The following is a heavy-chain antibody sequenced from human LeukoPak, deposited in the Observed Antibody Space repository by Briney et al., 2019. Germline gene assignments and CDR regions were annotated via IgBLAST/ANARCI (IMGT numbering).Heavy chain of an antibody. D-gene: IGHD3-3*02. J-gene: IGHJ3*01. CDR1: GYTFTSYY. V-gene: IGHV1-46*01. Sequence: ASVKVSCKASGYTFTSYYTHWVRQAPGQGLEWMGIINPSGGSTSYAQKFRGRFTMTRDTSTRTFFMELSSLRSEDTAVYYCARDPSIFGGPGNFDVWGQGTMITVSS. CDR2: INPSGGST. CDR3: ARDPSIFGGPGNFDV.